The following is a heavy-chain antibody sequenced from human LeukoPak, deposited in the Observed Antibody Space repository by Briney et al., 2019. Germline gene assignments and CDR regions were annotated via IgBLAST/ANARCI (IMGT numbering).Heavy chain of an antibody. D-gene: IGHD2-21*02. J-gene: IGHJ4*02. CDR2: IYNSGST. CDR1: GGSISSGGYS. CDR3: ARGWGPAYCGGDCHRHFDY. V-gene: IGHV4-30-4*07. Sequence: SETLSLTCAVSGGSISSGGYSWNWIRQPPGKGLEWIGYIYNSGSTSYNPSPKSRVSLSVDTSKNLFSLTLNSMTAADTAVYYCARGWGPAYCGGDCHRHFDYWGQGTLVTVSS.